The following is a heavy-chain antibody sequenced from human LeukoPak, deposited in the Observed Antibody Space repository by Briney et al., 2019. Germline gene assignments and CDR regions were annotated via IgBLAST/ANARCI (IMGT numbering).Heavy chain of an antibody. CDR1: GFTFDDYA. CDR3: AKSGPYGTKYFDY. J-gene: IGHJ4*02. D-gene: IGHD6-25*01. V-gene: IGHV3-9*01. CDR2: ISWNSGSI. Sequence: GGSLRLSCAASGFTFDDYAMHWVRQAPGKGLEWVSGISWNSGSIGYADSVKGRFTISRDNAKNSLYLQMNSLRAEDTALYYCAKSGPYGTKYFDYWGQGTLVTVSS.